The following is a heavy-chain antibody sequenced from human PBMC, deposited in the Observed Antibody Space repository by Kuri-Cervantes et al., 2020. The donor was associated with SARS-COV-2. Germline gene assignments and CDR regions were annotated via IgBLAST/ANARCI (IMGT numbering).Heavy chain of an antibody. CDR1: GGSISSYY. CDR2: IYYSGST. CDR3: ARWGYSSSSSGLCYYYYYMDV. D-gene: IGHD6-6*01. V-gene: IGHV4-59*01. Sequence: SETLSLTCTVAGGSISSYYWSWIRQPPGKGLEWIGYIYYSGSTNYNPSLKSRVTISVDTSKNQFSLKLISVTAADTAVYYCARWGYSSSSSGLCYYYYYMDVWGKGTTVTVSS. J-gene: IGHJ6*03.